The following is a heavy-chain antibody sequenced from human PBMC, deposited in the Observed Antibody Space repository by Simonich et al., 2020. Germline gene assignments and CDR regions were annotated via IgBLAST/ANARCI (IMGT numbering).Heavy chain of an antibody. CDR1: GFTFSSFW. Sequence: EVQLVESGGGLVQPGGSLRLSCADSGFTFSSFWMSWVSQAPGKGLEWVANIKKDGREKYYVDSVKGRFTISRDNAKNSLYLQMNSLRAEDTAVYYCARDREVYGSGSYYNYWGQGTLVTVSS. CDR3: ARDREVYGSGSYYNY. CDR2: IKKDGREK. V-gene: IGHV3-7*01. D-gene: IGHD3-10*01. J-gene: IGHJ4*02.